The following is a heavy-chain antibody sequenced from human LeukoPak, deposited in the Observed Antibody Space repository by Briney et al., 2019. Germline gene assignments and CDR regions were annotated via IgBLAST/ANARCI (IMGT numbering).Heavy chain of an antibody. Sequence: SETLSLTCTVSGGSISSNNYYWGWIRQPPGKGLEWIGSIYHGGTTYYNPSLKTGVTISVDTSKNRFSLKLSSVTAADTAVYYCARAMIGYYFDYWGQGTLVTVSS. CDR1: GGSISSNNYY. D-gene: IGHD3-22*01. V-gene: IGHV4-39*07. CDR2: IYHGGTT. CDR3: ARAMIGYYFDY. J-gene: IGHJ4*02.